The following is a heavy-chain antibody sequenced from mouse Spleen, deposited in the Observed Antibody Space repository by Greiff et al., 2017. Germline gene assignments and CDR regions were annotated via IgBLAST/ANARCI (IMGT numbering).Heavy chain of an antibody. CDR1: GFSLTSYG. V-gene: IGHV2-2*01. CDR3: ARNEKGNYVLYGAMDY. CDR2: IWSGGST. D-gene: IGHD2-1*01. Sequence: QVQLQQSGPGLVQPSQSLSITCTVSGFSLTSYGVHWVRQSPGKGLEWLGVIWSGGSTDYNAAFISRLSISKDNSKSQVFFKMNSLQADDTAIYYCARNEKGNYVLYGAMDYWGQGTSVTVSS. J-gene: IGHJ4*01.